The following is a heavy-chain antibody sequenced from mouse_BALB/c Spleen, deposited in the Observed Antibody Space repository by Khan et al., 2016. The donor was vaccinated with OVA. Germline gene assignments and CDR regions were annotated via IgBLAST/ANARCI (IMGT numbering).Heavy chain of an antibody. CDR1: GYSFTGYT. D-gene: IGHD4-1*01. Sequence: VQLQQSRPELVKPGASMKISCKASGYSFTGYTMNWVKQSHGKNLEWIGLINPYNGGDTYNQKFKGKATLTVDKSSTTAYMELLSLTYEDSAVYYCARTNWKAYYFDYWGQGTTRTVSS. J-gene: IGHJ2*01. CDR3: ARTNWKAYYFDY. V-gene: IGHV1-18*01. CDR2: INPYNGGD.